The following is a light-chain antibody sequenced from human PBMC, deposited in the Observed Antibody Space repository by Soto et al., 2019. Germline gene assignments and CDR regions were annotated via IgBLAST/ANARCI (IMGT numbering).Light chain of an antibody. Sequence: DVVMTQSPLSLPVTLGQPASISCRSSQSLVHSDGNTHLNWFQQRPGQSPRRLIYKVSNRDSGVPDRFSGSGSGTDFTLKISRVEAEDVGVYYCMQGAHWPRTFGQGTKLEIK. CDR2: KVS. CDR1: QSLVHSDGNTH. CDR3: MQGAHWPRT. V-gene: IGKV2-30*02. J-gene: IGKJ2*01.